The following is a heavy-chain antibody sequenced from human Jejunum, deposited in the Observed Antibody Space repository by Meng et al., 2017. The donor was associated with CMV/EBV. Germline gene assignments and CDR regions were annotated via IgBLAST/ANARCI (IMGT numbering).Heavy chain of an antibody. J-gene: IGHJ4*02. CDR2: IKKDGTEM. D-gene: IGHD5-12*01. CDR3: VRVVATEDY. Sequence: LSGAVSGFSISTYWMGWVRQAPGKEPEWVANIKKDGTEMYYADSVKGRFTISRDNAKNSLYLQMNSLGVDDTAVYYCVRVVATEDYWGQGTLVTVSS. CDR1: GFSISTYW. V-gene: IGHV3-7*01.